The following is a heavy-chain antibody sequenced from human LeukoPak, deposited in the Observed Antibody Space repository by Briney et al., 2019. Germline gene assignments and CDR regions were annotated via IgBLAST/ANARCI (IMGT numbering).Heavy chain of an antibody. CDR2: LYSSGST. V-gene: IGHV4-4*09. Sequence: SETLSLTCTVSGGSMSDYYWSWIRQPPGKGLEWIGYLYSSGSTNYNPSLNSGVTISVDTSKNQFSLKLNSVTAADAAVYYCARSRSGVLRGYYRDVWGNGTTVTVSS. CDR3: ARSRSGVLRGYYRDV. J-gene: IGHJ6*03. CDR1: GGSMSDYY. D-gene: IGHD3-10*01.